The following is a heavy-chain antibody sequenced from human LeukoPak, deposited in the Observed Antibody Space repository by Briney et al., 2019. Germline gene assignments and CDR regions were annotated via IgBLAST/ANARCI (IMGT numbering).Heavy chain of an antibody. CDR1: GGSISSYY. V-gene: IGHV4-59*01. D-gene: IGHD6-13*01. J-gene: IGHJ5*02. CDR3: ARVGTPNWFDP. CDR2: TYYSGSA. Sequence: KPSETLSLTCTVSGGSISSYYWSWIRQPPGKGLEWIGYTYYSGSANYNPSLKSRVTISVDTSKNQFSLKLSSVTAADTAVYYCARVGTPNWFDPWGQGTLVTVSS.